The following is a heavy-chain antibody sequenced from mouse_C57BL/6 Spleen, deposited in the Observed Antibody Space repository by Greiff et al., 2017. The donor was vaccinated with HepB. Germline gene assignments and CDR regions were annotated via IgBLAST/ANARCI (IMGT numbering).Heavy chain of an antibody. V-gene: IGHV1-26*01. CDR1: GYTFTDYY. J-gene: IGHJ1*03. Sequence: EVQLQQSGPELVKPGASVKISCKASGYTFTDYYMNWVKQSHGKSLEWIGDINPNNGGTSYNQKFKGKATLTVDKSSSTAYMELRSLTSEDSAVYYCAREGIYDREYFDVWGTGTTVTVSS. D-gene: IGHD2-12*01. CDR3: AREGIYDREYFDV. CDR2: INPNNGGT.